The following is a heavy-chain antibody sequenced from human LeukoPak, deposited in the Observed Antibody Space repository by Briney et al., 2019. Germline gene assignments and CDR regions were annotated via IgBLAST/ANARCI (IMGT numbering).Heavy chain of an antibody. CDR2: ISGSGGST. CDR3: AKDKSDCSGGSCYPWFDP. V-gene: IGHV3-23*01. J-gene: IGHJ5*02. Sequence: HPGGSLRLSCAASGFTFSSYAMSWVRQAPGKGLEWVSAISGSGGSTYYADSVKGRFTISRDNSKSTLYLQMNSLRAEDTAVYYCAKDKSDCSGGSCYPWFDPWGQGTLVTVSS. D-gene: IGHD2-15*01. CDR1: GFTFSSYA.